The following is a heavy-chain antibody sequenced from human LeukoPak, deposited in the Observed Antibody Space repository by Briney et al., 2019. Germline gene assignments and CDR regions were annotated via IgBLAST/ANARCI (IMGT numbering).Heavy chain of an antibody. J-gene: IGHJ4*02. CDR3: AREFTQRDY. CDR1: GFTFSDYY. V-gene: IGHV3-11*01. Sequence: GGSLRLPCVASGFTFSDYYMSWTPQAPGKGLERVSYIRGSDGTIKYADSVKGRFTISRDNAKNSLYLQMNSLRVEDTAVYYCAREFTQRDYWGQGTLVTVSS. CDR2: IRGSDGTI.